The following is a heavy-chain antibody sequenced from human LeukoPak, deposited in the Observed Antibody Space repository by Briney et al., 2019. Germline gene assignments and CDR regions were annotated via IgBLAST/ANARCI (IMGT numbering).Heavy chain of an antibody. Sequence: SETLSLTCTGSGGSISSYYWSWLRQPPGKGLEWIGYIYYTGNTHYNPSLKSRVTISVDTSKNQFSLKLNSVTAADTAVYYCARGASSLTYDYDVNWGQGALVTVSS. CDR1: GGSISSYY. CDR2: IYYTGNT. V-gene: IGHV4-59*01. D-gene: IGHD4-17*01. J-gene: IGHJ4*02. CDR3: ARGASSLTYDYDVN.